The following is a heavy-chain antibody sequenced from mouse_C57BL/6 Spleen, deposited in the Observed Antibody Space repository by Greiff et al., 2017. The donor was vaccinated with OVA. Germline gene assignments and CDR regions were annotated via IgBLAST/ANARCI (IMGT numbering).Heavy chain of an antibody. CDR3: ARGDYYGSSYGWYFDV. Sequence: VPLQQPGAELVKPGASVKLSCKASGYTFTSYWMQWVKQRPGQGLEWIGEIDPSDSYTNYNQKFKGKATLTVDTSSSTAYMQLSSLTSEDSAVYYCARGDYYGSSYGWYFDVWGTGTTVTVSS. CDR1: GYTFTSYW. CDR2: IDPSDSYT. J-gene: IGHJ1*03. V-gene: IGHV1-50*01. D-gene: IGHD1-1*01.